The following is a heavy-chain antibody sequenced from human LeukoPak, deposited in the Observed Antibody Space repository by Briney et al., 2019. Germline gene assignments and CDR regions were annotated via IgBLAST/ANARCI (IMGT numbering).Heavy chain of an antibody. CDR3: PPTYDSSGYPFDY. J-gene: IGHJ4*02. D-gene: IGHD3-22*01. CDR2: ISYDGSNK. Sequence: GGSLRLSCAASGFTFSSYAMHWVRQAPGKGLEWVAVISYDGSNKYYADSVKGRFTISRDNSKNTLYLQMNSLRAEDTAVYYCPPTYDSSGYPFDYWGQGTLVTVSS. CDR1: GFTFSSYA. V-gene: IGHV3-30*04.